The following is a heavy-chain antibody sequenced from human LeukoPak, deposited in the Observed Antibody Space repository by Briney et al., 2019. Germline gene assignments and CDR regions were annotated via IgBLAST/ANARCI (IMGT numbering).Heavy chain of an antibody. V-gene: IGHV3-30-3*01. D-gene: IGHD1-26*01. J-gene: IGHJ4*02. CDR2: ISYDGSEN. Sequence: GGSLRLSYAASGFTFRNQGMHWVRQAPGKGLDWVAVISYDGSENYCADSEKGRFTVSRDNSKNTLYLQMNSLRPEDTALYYCARDLSGSYATDYWGQGTLVIVSS. CDR3: ARDLSGSYATDY. CDR1: GFTFRNQG.